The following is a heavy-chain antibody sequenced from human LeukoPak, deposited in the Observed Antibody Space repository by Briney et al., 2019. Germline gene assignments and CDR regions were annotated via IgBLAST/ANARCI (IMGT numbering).Heavy chain of an antibody. CDR2: ISYDGSNK. J-gene: IGHJ6*03. V-gene: IGHV3-30*01. CDR1: GFTFSSYA. Sequence: GGSLSLSCAASGFTFSSYAMHGVRQAPGRGLEWVADISYDGSNKYYADSVQGPFTISRDNSKNTLYLQMNSLRAQDTAVYYCARALVSYYYMDAWGKGTTVTVSS. D-gene: IGHD1-26*01. CDR3: ARALVSYYYMDA.